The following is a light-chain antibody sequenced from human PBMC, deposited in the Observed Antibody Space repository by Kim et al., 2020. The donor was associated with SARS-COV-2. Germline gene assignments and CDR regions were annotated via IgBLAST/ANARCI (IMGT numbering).Light chain of an antibody. Sequence: SYELTQPPSVSVSPGQTASIPCSGYRLGEKFASWYQQMLGQSPILVIYQDTQRAPGIPERFSGSNSGDTATLTIAGTHAMDEAHYYCQTWGTRVVFGGGT. CDR2: QDT. V-gene: IGLV3-1*01. CDR3: QTWGTRVV. CDR1: RLGEKF. J-gene: IGLJ2*01.